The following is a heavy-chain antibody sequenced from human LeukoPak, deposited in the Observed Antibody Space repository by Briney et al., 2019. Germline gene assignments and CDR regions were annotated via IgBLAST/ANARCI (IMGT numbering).Heavy chain of an antibody. CDR2: INHSGST. Sequence: PSETLSLTCTVSGGSVSSSYYYWGWIRQPPGKGLEWIGEINHSGSTNYNPSLKSRVTISVDTSKNQFSLKLSSVTAADTAVYYCARAPMVRGVTSTYYYYYYGMDVWGQGTTVTVSS. V-gene: IGHV4-39*07. CDR1: GGSVSSSYYY. J-gene: IGHJ6*02. CDR3: ARAPMVRGVTSTYYYYYYGMDV. D-gene: IGHD3-10*01.